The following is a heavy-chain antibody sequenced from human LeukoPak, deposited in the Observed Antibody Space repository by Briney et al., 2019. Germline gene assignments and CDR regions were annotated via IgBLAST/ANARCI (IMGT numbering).Heavy chain of an antibody. D-gene: IGHD3-10*01. Sequence: SETLSLTCAVYGGSFSGYYWSWIRQPPGKGLEGIGEINHSGSTNYNPSLKSRVTISVDTSKNQFSLKLSSVTAADTAVYYCARGKTVGTYYYGSGSSAYATYFDYWGQGTLVTVSS. CDR2: INHSGST. CDR3: ARGKTVGTYYYGSGSSAYATYFDY. V-gene: IGHV4-34*01. CDR1: GGSFSGYY. J-gene: IGHJ4*02.